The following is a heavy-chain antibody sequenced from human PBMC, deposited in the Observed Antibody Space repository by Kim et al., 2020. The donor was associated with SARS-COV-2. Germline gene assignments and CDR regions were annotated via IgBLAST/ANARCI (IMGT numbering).Heavy chain of an antibody. V-gene: IGHV4-34*01. CDR2: INHSGST. D-gene: IGHD6-19*01. CDR1: GGSFSGYY. Sequence: SETLSLTCAVYGGSFSGYYWSWIRQPPGKGLEWIGEINHSGSTNYNPSLKSRVTISVDTSKNQFSLKLSSVTAADTAVYYCARGPHSSGWYSRVSQPGGSSYYYGMDVWGQGTTVTVSS. CDR3: ARGPHSSGWYSRVSQPGGSSYYYGMDV. J-gene: IGHJ6*02.